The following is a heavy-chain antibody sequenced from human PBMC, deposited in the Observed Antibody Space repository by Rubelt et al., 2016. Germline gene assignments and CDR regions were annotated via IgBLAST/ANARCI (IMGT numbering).Heavy chain of an antibody. J-gene: IGHJ3*02. CDR3: ARGNVVGILDGFEI. CDR1: GGSISSYY. Sequence: GPGLVKPSETLSLTCTVSGGSISSYYWSWIRQPPGKGLEWIGYIYYSGSTNYNPSLKSRVTISVDTSKNQFSLKLSSVTAADTAVYYCARGNVVGILDGFEIWGQGTTVTVSS. CDR2: IYYSGST. D-gene: IGHD2-21*01. V-gene: IGHV4-59*01.